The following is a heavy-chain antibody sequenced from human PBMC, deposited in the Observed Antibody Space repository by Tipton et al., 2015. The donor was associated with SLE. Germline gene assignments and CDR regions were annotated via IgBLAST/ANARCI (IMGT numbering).Heavy chain of an antibody. CDR3: ASGGDLYDILTGYLFDY. J-gene: IGHJ4*02. V-gene: IGHV3-11*04. CDR1: GFTFSDYY. D-gene: IGHD3-9*01. CDR2: ISSSGSTI. Sequence: SLRLSCAASGFTFSDYYMSWIRQAPGKGLEWVSYISSSGSTIYYADSVKGRFTISRDNAKNSLYLQMNSLRAEDTAVYYCASGGDLYDILTGYLFDYWGQGTLVTVSS.